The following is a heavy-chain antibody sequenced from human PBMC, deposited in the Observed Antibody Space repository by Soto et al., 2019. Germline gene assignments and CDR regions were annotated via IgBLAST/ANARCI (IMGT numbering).Heavy chain of an antibody. D-gene: IGHD6-19*01. CDR3: ATSSDWSPLLDY. V-gene: IGHV1-2*02. CDR2: INNGGGT. Sequence: GASVKVSCKASQYTFTNYYLYWVRQAPGQRPEWMGWINNGGGTIYAQKFQGRLTMTRDTSITTAYMELSRLSSDDTAFYYCATSSDWSPLLDYWGQGTLVTVSS. J-gene: IGHJ4*02. CDR1: QYTFTNYY.